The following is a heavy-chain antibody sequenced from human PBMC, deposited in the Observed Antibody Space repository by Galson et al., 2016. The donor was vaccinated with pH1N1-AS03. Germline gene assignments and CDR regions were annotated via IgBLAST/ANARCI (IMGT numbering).Heavy chain of an antibody. CDR3: ASGACRNECYLDY. V-gene: IGHV1-3*01. D-gene: IGHD5-24*01. J-gene: IGHJ4*02. Sequence: SVKVSCKASEYTFTTYPIHWVRQPPGQRFEWMGRIYADNGDTKYSENFQGRVTFTRDTSASTAYMELSSLTSEDTAVYYCASGACRNECYLDYWGQGTLVTVSS. CDR2: IYADNGDT. CDR1: EYTFTTYP.